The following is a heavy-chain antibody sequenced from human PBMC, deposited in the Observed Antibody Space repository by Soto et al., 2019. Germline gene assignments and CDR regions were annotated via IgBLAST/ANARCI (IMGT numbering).Heavy chain of an antibody. D-gene: IGHD3-10*01. J-gene: IGHJ4*01. Sequence: ASVKVSCKASGYTFTNYGINWLRQARGQGIEWMGWFNPKNGNTNYAQTFEGRLTLTTDTSTSTAFMELSNLRSDDTAFYYCARVNFGERFDSWGHGTLVTVSS. CDR2: FNPKNGNT. V-gene: IGHV1-18*01. CDR1: GYTFTNYG. CDR3: ARVNFGERFDS.